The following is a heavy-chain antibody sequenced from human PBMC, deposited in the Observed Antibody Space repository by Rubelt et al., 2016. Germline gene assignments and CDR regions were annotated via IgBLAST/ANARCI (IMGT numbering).Heavy chain of an antibody. D-gene: IGHD3-3*01. CDR3: AREAHYNYDFWSGLYDYFDY. CDR2: ISSDGSSR. V-gene: IGHV3-30*04. Sequence: QLVESGGGVVQPGKSLRLSCAASGFTFSSYAMHWVRQAPGKGLEWVAVISSDGSSRYYADSVKGRFTISRDNSKNTLYLQMNSLRAEDTAVYYCAREAHYNYDFWSGLYDYFDYWGQGTLVTVSS. CDR1: GFTFSSYA. J-gene: IGHJ4*02.